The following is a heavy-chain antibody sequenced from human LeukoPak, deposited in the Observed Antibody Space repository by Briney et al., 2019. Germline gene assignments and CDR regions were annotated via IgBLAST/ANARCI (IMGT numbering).Heavy chain of an antibody. D-gene: IGHD4-23*01. CDR2: ISGSGGST. J-gene: IGHJ4*02. CDR3: AKDPTVGTTNYFDY. CDR1: GFTFSSYA. Sequence: GGSLRLSCAASGFTFSSYAMSWVRQAPGKGLGWVSAISGSGGSTDYADSVEGRFTISRDNSKNTLYLQMNSLRAEDTAIYYCAKDPTVGTTNYFDYWGQGTLVTVSS. V-gene: IGHV3-23*01.